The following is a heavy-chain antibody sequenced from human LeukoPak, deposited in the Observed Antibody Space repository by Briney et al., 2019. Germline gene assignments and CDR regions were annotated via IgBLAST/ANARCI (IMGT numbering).Heavy chain of an antibody. CDR2: INHSGST. D-gene: IGHD3-9*01. Sequence: SETLSLTCAVYGGSFSGYYWSWIRQPPGKGLEWIGEINHSGSTNYNPSLKSRVTISVDTSKNQFSLKLSSVTAADTAVYYCGRLNYHTGRDVWAKGPRSPSP. CDR3: GRLNYHTGRDV. V-gene: IGHV4-34*01. J-gene: IGHJ6*02. CDR1: GGSFSGYY.